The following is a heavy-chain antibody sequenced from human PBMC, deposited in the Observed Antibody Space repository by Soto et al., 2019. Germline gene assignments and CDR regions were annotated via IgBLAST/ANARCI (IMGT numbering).Heavy chain of an antibody. CDR3: AALDTAMVKTAGY. D-gene: IGHD5-18*01. V-gene: IGHV3-7*01. J-gene: IGHJ4*02. CDR1: GYIISTYW. Sequence: GGSLRLSCAASGYIISTYWMSWGRQAPGKGLEWVANVKQDGSEEYYVDSVKGRFTISRDNAKNSLYLQMNSLRAEDTAVYYCAALDTAMVKTAGYWGQGTLVTVSS. CDR2: VKQDGSEE.